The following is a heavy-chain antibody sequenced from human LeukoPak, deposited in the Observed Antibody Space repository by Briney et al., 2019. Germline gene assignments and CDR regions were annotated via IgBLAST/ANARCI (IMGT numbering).Heavy chain of an antibody. Sequence: GASVKVSCKASGGTFSSYAISWVRQAPGQGLEWMGGIIPIFGTANYAQKFQGRVTITADESTSTAYMELSSLRSEDTAVYYCASQVRGVVVPAAPFDPWGQGTLVTVSS. D-gene: IGHD2-2*01. J-gene: IGHJ5*02. V-gene: IGHV1-69*13. CDR3: ASQVRGVVVPAAPFDP. CDR1: GGTFSSYA. CDR2: IIPIFGTA.